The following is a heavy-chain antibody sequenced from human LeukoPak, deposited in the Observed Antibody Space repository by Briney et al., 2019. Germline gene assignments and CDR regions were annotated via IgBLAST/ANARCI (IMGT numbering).Heavy chain of an antibody. V-gene: IGHV5-51*01. CDR3: ARSDGGGVSWYFDL. D-gene: IGHD3-3*01. Sequence: GESLKISCKGSGYSFTSYWTAWVRQMPGKGLEWMGIIYPGDSDIRYSPSFQGQVTISADKSIRTAYLQWSGLKASDTAMYYCARSDGGGVSWYFDLWGRGTLVTVSS. J-gene: IGHJ2*01. CDR1: GYSFTSYW. CDR2: IYPGDSDI.